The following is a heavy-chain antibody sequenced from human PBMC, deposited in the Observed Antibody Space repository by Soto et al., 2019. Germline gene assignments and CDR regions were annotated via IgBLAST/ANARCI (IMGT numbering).Heavy chain of an antibody. J-gene: IGHJ6*02. CDR1: GFTFSAYY. V-gene: IGHV3-11*06. CDR2: ITSSSDYT. CDR3: VIEYYYGMDV. Sequence: QEQLVESGGGLVRPGGSLRLSCAASGFTFSAYYMTWMRQAPGKGLEWVSYITSSSDYTNYAGSVKGRFTISRDNAKNSLYLQMNSLRVEDTAVYYCVIEYYYGMDVWGQGTTVIVSS.